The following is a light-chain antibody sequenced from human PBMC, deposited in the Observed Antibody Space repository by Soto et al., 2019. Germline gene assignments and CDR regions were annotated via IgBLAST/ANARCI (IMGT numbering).Light chain of an antibody. Sequence: EIVLTQSPGTLCLSPGERATLSCRASQSVNSNYVAWYQQKPGQAPRLLIYGASSRATGIPDRFSGSGSGTDFTLTISRLEPEDFAVCYCQQYGSSPYTFGQGTKLEIK. J-gene: IGKJ2*01. CDR1: QSVNSNY. CDR2: GAS. V-gene: IGKV3-20*01. CDR3: QQYGSSPYT.